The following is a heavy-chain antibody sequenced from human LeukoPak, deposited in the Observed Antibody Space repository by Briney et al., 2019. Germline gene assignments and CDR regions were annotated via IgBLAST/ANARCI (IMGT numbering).Heavy chain of an antibody. Sequence: SETLSLTCTVNGGSFSGSYWSWIRQSPGRGLEWIGEINHSGSTNYNPSLKSRVSISIDTSKNQFSLKLTSVTAADTAVYYCARMLVAVAGTSWVTFDYWGQGTLVTVSS. CDR1: GGSFSGSY. J-gene: IGHJ4*02. D-gene: IGHD6-19*01. V-gene: IGHV4-34*01. CDR3: ARMLVAVAGTSWVTFDY. CDR2: INHSGST.